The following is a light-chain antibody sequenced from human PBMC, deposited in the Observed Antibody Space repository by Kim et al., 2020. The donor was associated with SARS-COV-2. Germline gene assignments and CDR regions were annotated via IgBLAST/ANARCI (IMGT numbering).Light chain of an antibody. CDR1: QSLVHSDGNTY. Sequence: DVVMTQSPLSLPVTLGQPASISCRSTQSLVHSDGNTYLTWFQQRPGQSPRRLISKVSNRDFGVPDRFSGSGSGTDFTLKITRVEAEDVGIYYCMQGTHWPTTFGQGTKLEI. CDR3: MQGTHWPTT. V-gene: IGKV2-30*02. J-gene: IGKJ2*01. CDR2: KVS.